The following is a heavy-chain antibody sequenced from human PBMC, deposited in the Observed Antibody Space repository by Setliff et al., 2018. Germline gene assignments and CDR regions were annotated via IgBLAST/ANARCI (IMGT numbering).Heavy chain of an antibody. Sequence: EASVKVSCKASGYTFSDYGVTWVRQAPGQGLEWMGWVTVYNGDSYYAQKLQGRVTMTTDTSTSTTYMELRSLRSDDTAMYYCVRDADYYDSSENPIVDYWGQGTLVTVSS. D-gene: IGHD3-22*01. J-gene: IGHJ4*02. CDR2: VTVYNGDS. CDR3: VRDADYYDSSENPIVDY. V-gene: IGHV1-18*01. CDR1: GYTFSDYG.